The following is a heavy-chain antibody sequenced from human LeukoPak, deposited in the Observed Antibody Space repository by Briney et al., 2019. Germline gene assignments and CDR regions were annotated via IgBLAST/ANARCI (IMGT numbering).Heavy chain of an antibody. V-gene: IGHV4-39*07. Sequence: PSETLSLTCTVSGGSISSSSYYWGWIRQPPGKGLEWIGSIYYSGSTYYNPSLKSRVTISVDTSKNQFSLKLSSVTAADTAVYYCARGGGGYCSGGSCEPFDYWGQGTLVTVSS. CDR2: IYYSGST. CDR3: ARGGGGYCSGGSCEPFDY. CDR1: GGSISSSSYY. J-gene: IGHJ4*02. D-gene: IGHD2-15*01.